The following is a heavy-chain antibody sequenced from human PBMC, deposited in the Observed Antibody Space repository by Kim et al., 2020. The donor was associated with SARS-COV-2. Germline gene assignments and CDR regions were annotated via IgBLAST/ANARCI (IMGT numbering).Heavy chain of an antibody. CDR1: GFTFSSYA. D-gene: IGHD3-3*01. Sequence: GGSLRLSCTASGFTFSSYAMSWVRQAPGKGLVWVSGIDGSGDHTYYADSVKGRFAISRDNSKSTLYLQMNSLRAEDTAVYYCAKETGMVGNPLFDYWGRGTLVTVSS. V-gene: IGHV3-23*01. J-gene: IGHJ4*02. CDR3: AKETGMVGNPLFDY. CDR2: IDGSGDHT.